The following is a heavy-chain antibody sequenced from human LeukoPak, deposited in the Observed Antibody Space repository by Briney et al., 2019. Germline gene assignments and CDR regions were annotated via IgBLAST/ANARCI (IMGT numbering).Heavy chain of an antibody. J-gene: IGHJ3*02. CDR1: GGSISSGDYY. D-gene: IGHD2-2*02. Sequence: SETLSLTSTVSGGSISSGDYYWSWIRQPPGKGLEWIGYTYYSGSTYYNPSLKSRVTISVDTSKNQFSLKLSSVTAADTAVYYCARVVPAAIGVFDIWGQGTMVTVSS. CDR3: ARVVPAAIGVFDI. V-gene: IGHV4-30-4*08. CDR2: TYYSGST.